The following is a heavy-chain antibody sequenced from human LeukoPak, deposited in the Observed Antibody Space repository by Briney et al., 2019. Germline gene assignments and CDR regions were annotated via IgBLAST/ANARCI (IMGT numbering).Heavy chain of an antibody. Sequence: GGSLRLSCAASGFTFSSYAMSWVRQAPGKGLEWVSAISSGGSTYYADSVKGRFTISRDNAKNSLYLQMNSLRAEDTALYYCAKDVGDTRYYYYGMDVWGQGTTVTVSS. V-gene: IGHV3-23*01. CDR3: AKDVGDTRYYYYGMDV. CDR1: GFTFSSYA. J-gene: IGHJ6*02. D-gene: IGHD1-26*01. CDR2: ISSGGST.